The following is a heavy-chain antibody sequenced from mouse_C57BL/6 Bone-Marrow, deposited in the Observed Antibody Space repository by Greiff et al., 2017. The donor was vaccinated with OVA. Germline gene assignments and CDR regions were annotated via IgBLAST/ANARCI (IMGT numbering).Heavy chain of an antibody. D-gene: IGHD4-1*01. J-gene: IGHJ3*01. CDR2: INPNNGGT. CDR1: GYTFTDYN. Sequence: EVQLQQSGPELVKPGASVKIPCKASGYTFTDYNMDWVKQSHGKSLEWIGDINPNNGGTIYNQKFKGKATLTVDKSSSTAYMELRSLTSEDTAVYYCASQTGTWFAYWGQGTLVTVSA. CDR3: ASQTGTWFAY. V-gene: IGHV1-18*01.